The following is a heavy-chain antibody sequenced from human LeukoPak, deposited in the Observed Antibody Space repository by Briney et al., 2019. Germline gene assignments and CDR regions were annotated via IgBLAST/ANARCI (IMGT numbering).Heavy chain of an antibody. CDR2: VSGSGTI. J-gene: IGHJ3*01. CDR3: TNFKPPAPDALDV. V-gene: IGHV3-48*01. D-gene: IGHD2/OR15-2a*01. Sequence: GGSLRLSCAASGFTFSDYSMNWVRQAPGKGLEWISYVSGSGTIYYADSVKGRFTISRDNAQRLVYLQMNSLRAEDTAVYYCTNFKPPAPDALDVWGQGTLITVSS. CDR1: GFTFSDYS.